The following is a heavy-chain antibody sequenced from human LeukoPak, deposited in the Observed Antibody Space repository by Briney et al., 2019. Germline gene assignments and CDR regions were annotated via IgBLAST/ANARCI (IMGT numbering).Heavy chain of an antibody. D-gene: IGHD6-19*01. Sequence: GGSLRLSCAASGLTFSSYSMNWVRQAPGKGLEWVSYISSSSSTIYYADSVKGRFTISRDNAKSTLYLQMNSLRAEDTAVYYCARVGAVAGTSDYWDQGTLVTVSS. CDR3: ARVGAVAGTSDY. CDR1: GLTFSSYS. V-gene: IGHV3-48*04. CDR2: ISSSSSTI. J-gene: IGHJ4*02.